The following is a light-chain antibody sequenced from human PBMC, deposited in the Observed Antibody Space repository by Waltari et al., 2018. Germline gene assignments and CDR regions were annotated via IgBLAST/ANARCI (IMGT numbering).Light chain of an antibody. V-gene: IGKV4-1*01. Sequence: DIVMTQSPDSLAVSLGERATINCQSSQRVLYSSNKKNYLAWYQQKPGQSPKLLIYWASTRESGVPDRFSGSGSETDFTLTISSLQAEDVAVYYCQQYYSTLSWTFGQGTKVEIK. CDR2: WAS. CDR1: QRVLYSSNKKNY. CDR3: QQYYSTLSWT. J-gene: IGKJ1*01.